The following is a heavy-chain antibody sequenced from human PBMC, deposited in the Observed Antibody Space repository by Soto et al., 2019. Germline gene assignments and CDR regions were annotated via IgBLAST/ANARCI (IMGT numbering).Heavy chain of an antibody. D-gene: IGHD2-15*01. CDR3: VGGDPLTPGRFAY. Sequence: EVQVVESGGGLIQPGGSLRLSCAVSGFTVSDNYINWVRQAPGKGLEWVSVIYRGGSAFYADSVKGRFTISRDNSKNTLCLEMNNLRADDTAVYYCVGGDPLTPGRFAYWGQGTLVSV. CDR1: GFTVSDNY. CDR2: IYRGGSA. J-gene: IGHJ4*02. V-gene: IGHV3-53*01.